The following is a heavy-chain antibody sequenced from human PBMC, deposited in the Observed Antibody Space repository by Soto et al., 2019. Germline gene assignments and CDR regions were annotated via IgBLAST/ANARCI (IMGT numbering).Heavy chain of an antibody. Sequence: GGSLRLSCTASGFTFKISTMPWVRQAPGKGLEWVSSTGFTGRITYYADSVKGRFTVSRDNSKNTLYLQMSSLRAEDTAVYYCATVHSTSWSLDYWGQGTLVTVSS. CDR2: TGFTGRIT. V-gene: IGHV3-23*01. CDR3: ATVHSTSWSLDY. D-gene: IGHD2-2*01. J-gene: IGHJ4*02. CDR1: GFTFKIST.